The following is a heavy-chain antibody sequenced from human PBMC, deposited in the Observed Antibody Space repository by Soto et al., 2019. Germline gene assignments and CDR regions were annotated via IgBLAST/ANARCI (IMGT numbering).Heavy chain of an antibody. J-gene: IGHJ4*02. CDR2: INPNSGDT. CDR3: ARATYYYDSSGYYYFDY. V-gene: IGHV1-2*04. D-gene: IGHD3-22*01. CDR1: GYTFTGYY. Sequence: ASVKVSCKASGYTFTGYYMHWVRQAPGQGLEWMGWINPNSGDTNYAQKFQGWVTMTRDTSISTAYMELSRLRSDDTAVYYCARATYYYDSSGYYYFDYWGQGTLVTVSS.